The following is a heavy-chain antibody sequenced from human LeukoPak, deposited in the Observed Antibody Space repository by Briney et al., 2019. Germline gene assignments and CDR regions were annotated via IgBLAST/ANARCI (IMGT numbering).Heavy chain of an antibody. CDR2: TYYRSKWYN. D-gene: IGHD6-13*01. V-gene: IGHV6-1*01. J-gene: IGHJ5*02. Sequence: SRTLSLTCAISGDSVSSNSAAWNWIRQSPSRGLEWLGRTYYRSKWYNDYAVSVKSRITINLDTSKNQFSLQLNSVTPEDTAVYYCARDSPYSSSWYTNSAFDPWGQGTLVTVSS. CDR3: ARDSPYSSSWYTNSAFDP. CDR1: GDSVSSNSAA.